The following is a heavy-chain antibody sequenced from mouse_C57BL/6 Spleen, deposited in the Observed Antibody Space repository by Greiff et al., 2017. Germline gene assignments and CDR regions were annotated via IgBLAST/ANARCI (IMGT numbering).Heavy chain of an antibody. Sequence: EVQLQQSGAELVRPGASVQLSCTASGFNIKDYYMHWVKQRPEQGLEWIGKIDPEDGDTDYAPKFQGKATLTADTSSNTAYLQLSSLTSEDTAVYYCTTWDGFFDYWGQGTTLTVSS. J-gene: IGHJ2*01. V-gene: IGHV14-1*01. CDR2: IDPEDGDT. D-gene: IGHD4-1*01. CDR3: TTWDGFFDY. CDR1: GFNIKDYY.